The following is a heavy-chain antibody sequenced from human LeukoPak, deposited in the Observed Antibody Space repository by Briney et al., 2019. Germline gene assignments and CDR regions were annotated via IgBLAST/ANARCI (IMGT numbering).Heavy chain of an antibody. Sequence: GGSLRLSCAVSGFTFSSYWMHWVRQAPGKGLVWVSRINSDGSNTNYADSVKGRFTISRDNAKNTLYLQMNSLRAEDTAVYYCARDREQEPTYDYWGRGTLVTVSS. CDR2: INSDGSNT. J-gene: IGHJ4*02. D-gene: IGHD6-13*01. CDR3: ARDREQEPTYDY. CDR1: GFTFSSYW. V-gene: IGHV3-74*01.